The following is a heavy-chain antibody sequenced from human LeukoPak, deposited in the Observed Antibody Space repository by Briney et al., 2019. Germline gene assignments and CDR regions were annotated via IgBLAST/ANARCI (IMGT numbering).Heavy chain of an antibody. V-gene: IGHV4-39*07. D-gene: IGHD4-17*01. Sequence: SETLSLTCTVSGGSISSNSDYWGWIRQPPGKGLEWIGSIYYSGRTYYNPSLKSRVTISVDTSKNQFSLKLSSVTAADTAVYYCARLSTVTHRYGMDVWGQGTTVTVSS. J-gene: IGHJ6*02. CDR3: ARLSTVTHRYGMDV. CDR2: IYYSGRT. CDR1: GGSISSNSDY.